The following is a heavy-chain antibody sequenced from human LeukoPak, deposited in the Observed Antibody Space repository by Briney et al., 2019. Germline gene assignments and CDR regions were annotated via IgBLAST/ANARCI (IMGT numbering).Heavy chain of an antibody. CDR1: GFIFSSDG. D-gene: IGHD1-20*01. CDR2: ISSSSSSSI. Sequence: PGGSLRLSCAASGFIFSSDGMNWVRQSPGKGQEWVSYISSSSSSSIYYADSLKGRFTISRDNAQNSLYLQMNSLRAEDTAVYYCARDNWDDADAFDIWGQGTMVTVSS. J-gene: IGHJ3*02. CDR3: ARDNWDDADAFDI. V-gene: IGHV3-48*01.